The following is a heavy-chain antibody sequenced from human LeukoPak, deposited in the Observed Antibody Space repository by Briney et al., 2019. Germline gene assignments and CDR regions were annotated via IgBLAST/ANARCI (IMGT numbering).Heavy chain of an antibody. J-gene: IGHJ3*02. Sequence: GGSLRLSCAVSGFSVSGYWMTWVRQAPGKGLEWVANIKQDGSEKNYVDSVKGRFTISRDNSKNTLYLQMNSLRAEDTAVYYCAKDRRIVVVINAFDIWGQGTMVTVSS. V-gene: IGHV3-7*03. D-gene: IGHD3-22*01. CDR3: AKDRRIVVVINAFDI. CDR2: IKQDGSEK. CDR1: GFSVSGYW.